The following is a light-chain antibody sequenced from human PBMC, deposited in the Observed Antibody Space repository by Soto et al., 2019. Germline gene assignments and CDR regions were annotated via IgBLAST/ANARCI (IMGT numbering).Light chain of an antibody. J-gene: IGLJ1*01. CDR1: SSDVGGYNF. Sequence: QSALTQPASVSGSPGQSITISCTGTSSDVGGYNFVSWYQHHPGKAPKLMIYDVTNRPSGISNRFSGSESGNTASLTISGLQAEDEADYYCTSYTSSITYVFGTGTRSPS. CDR3: TSYTSSITYV. CDR2: DVT. V-gene: IGLV2-14*03.